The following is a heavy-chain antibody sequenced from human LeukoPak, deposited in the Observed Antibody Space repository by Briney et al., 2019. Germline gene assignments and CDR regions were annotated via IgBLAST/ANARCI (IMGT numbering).Heavy chain of an antibody. D-gene: IGHD4-17*01. V-gene: IGHV3-72*01. Sequence: GGSLRLSCAASGFTFSDHYMDWVRQAPGKGLEWVGRTRNKANSYTTEYAASVKGRFTTSRDDSKNSLYLQMNSLKTEDTAVYYCAREPTADAFDIWGQGTMVTVSS. CDR1: GFTFSDHY. CDR2: TRNKANSYTT. CDR3: AREPTADAFDI. J-gene: IGHJ3*02.